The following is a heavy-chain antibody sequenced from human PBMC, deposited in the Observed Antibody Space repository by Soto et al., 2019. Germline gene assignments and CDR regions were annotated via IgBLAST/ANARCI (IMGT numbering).Heavy chain of an antibody. V-gene: IGHV3-23*01. J-gene: IGHJ4*02. Sequence: EVQLSESGGGLVQPGGYLRLSCAASGFTFSNYAMNWVRQAPGKGLEWVSVISGSGGSTYYADSVQGRFTISRDNSKNTLYLQMSTLRAEDTAVYYCAISNGFSSGWYFYWGQGTLVTVSS. D-gene: IGHD6-19*01. CDR3: AISNGFSSGWYFY. CDR1: GFTFSNYA. CDR2: ISGSGGST.